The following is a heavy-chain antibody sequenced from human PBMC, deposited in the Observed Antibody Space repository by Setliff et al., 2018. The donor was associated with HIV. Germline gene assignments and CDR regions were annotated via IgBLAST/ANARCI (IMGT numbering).Heavy chain of an antibody. CDR1: GFTFSSYP. V-gene: IGHV3-23*01. Sequence: GGSLRLSCAASGFTFSSYPMSWVRQSPGKGPEWVSAISDGGGSTYYPVSVKGRFTISRDNSKNTLYLQMNSLRVEDTAVYYCAKEPKLGGIAAPFDYWGQGTLVTVSS. D-gene: IGHD6-6*01. CDR3: AKEPKLGGIAAPFDY. CDR2: ISDGGGST. J-gene: IGHJ4*02.